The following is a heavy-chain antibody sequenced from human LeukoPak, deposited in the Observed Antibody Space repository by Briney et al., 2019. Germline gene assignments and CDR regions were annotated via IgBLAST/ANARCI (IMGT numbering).Heavy chain of an antibody. V-gene: IGHV3-48*02. Sequence: GGSLRLSCAASGFTFSSYNMNWVRQAPGKGLEWISYISSGSSTIYYADSVKGRFTISRDNAKNSLFLQMSSLRDEDTAVYYCARGIFSLDCWGQGTLVTVSS. CDR1: GFTFSSYN. CDR2: ISSGSSTI. CDR3: ARGIFSLDC. J-gene: IGHJ4*02.